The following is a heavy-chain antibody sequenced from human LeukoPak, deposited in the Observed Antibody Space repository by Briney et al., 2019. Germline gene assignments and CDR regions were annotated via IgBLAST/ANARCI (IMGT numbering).Heavy chain of an antibody. CDR1: GFTFSSHA. J-gene: IGHJ4*02. CDR2: ISGSGGST. Sequence: GGSLRLSCSASGFTFSSHAMSWVRQAPGKGLAWVSAISGSGGSTYYADSVKGRFTISRDNSKNTLYLQMNSLRAEDTAVYYCAKDIPQSSGWYDQGETWGQGTLVTVSS. V-gene: IGHV3-23*01. D-gene: IGHD6-19*01. CDR3: AKDIPQSSGWYDQGET.